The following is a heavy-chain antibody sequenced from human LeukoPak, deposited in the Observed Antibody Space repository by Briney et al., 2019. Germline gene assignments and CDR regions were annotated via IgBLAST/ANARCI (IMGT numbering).Heavy chain of an antibody. D-gene: IGHD2-2*01. Sequence: PSETLSLTCTVSGGSISSGGYYWSWIRQHPGKSLEWIGYIYYSGSTYYNPSLKSRVTISVDTSKNQFSLKLSSVTAADTAVYYCARVRGSSTSCLFDYWGQGTLVTVSS. CDR1: GGSISSGGYY. CDR3: ARVRGSSTSCLFDY. CDR2: IYYSGST. J-gene: IGHJ4*02. V-gene: IGHV4-31*03.